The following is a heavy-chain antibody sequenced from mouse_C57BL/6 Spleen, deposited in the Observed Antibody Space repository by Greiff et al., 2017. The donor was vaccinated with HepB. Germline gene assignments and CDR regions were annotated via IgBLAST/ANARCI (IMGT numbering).Heavy chain of an antibody. V-gene: IGHV3-6*01. CDR2: ISYDGSN. J-gene: IGHJ4*01. D-gene: IGHD1-3*01. CDR3: AREVGQGAMNY. CDR1: GYSITSGYF. Sequence: EVQVVESGPGLVKPSQSLSLTCSVTGYSITSGYFWNWIRQLPGNILEWMGDISYDGSNNYNPSFKNRISITRDTSKNQCFLKWNSVTTEDTATYYGAREVGQGAMNYGGKGTSVTVSS.